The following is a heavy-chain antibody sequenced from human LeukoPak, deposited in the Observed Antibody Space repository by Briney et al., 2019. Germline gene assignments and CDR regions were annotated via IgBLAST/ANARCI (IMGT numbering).Heavy chain of an antibody. D-gene: IGHD3-10*01. Sequence: GGSLRLSCAASGFTFSSYWMSWVRQAPGKGLEWVANIKQDGREKYYVDSVKGRFTISRDNAKNSLYLQMNSLRAEDTAVYYCARAGQEWFGELGFDQWGQGTLVIVSS. J-gene: IGHJ4*02. V-gene: IGHV3-7*01. CDR3: ARAGQEWFGELGFDQ. CDR2: IKQDGREK. CDR1: GFTFSSYW.